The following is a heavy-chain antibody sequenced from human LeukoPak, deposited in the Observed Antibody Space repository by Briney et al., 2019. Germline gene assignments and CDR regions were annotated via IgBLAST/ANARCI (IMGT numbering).Heavy chain of an antibody. Sequence: PSETLSLTCTVSGGSISSYYWSWIRQPPGKGLEWIGYIYYSGSTNYNPSLKSRVTISVDTSKNQFSLKLSSVTAADTAVYYCARGGGCSYGLHFDYWGQGTLVTVSS. CDR1: GGSISSYY. CDR3: ARGGGCSYGLHFDY. CDR2: IYYSGST. V-gene: IGHV4-59*01. D-gene: IGHD5-18*01. J-gene: IGHJ4*02.